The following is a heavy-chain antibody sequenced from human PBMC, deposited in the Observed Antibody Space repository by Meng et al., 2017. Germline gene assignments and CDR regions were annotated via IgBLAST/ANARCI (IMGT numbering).Heavy chain of an antibody. CDR2: INHSGST. CDR3: ARVVNKGGYLRVGYFDY. Sequence: HVQLQQWGAGLLKPSETLSLTCAVYCGSFSGYYWSWIRQPPGKGLEWIGEINHSGSTNYNPSLKSRVTISVDTSKNQFSLKLSSVTAADTAVYYCARVVNKGGYLRVGYFDYWGQGTLVTVSS. V-gene: IGHV4-34*01. D-gene: IGHD3-10*01. J-gene: IGHJ4*02. CDR1: CGSFSGYY.